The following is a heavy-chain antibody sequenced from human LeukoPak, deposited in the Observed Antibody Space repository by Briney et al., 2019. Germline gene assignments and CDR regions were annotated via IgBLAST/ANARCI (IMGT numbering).Heavy chain of an antibody. CDR1: GGSFTTYA. D-gene: IGHD6-13*01. CDR2: IIPVFGTP. V-gene: IGHV1-69*01. J-gene: IGHJ4*02. Sequence: ASVKVSCKASGGSFTTYAISWVRQAPGQGLEWMGGIIPVFGTPNYARKFQGRITITADESTTTVNMELSSLRSDDTAVYYCARDASIWSHFDDWGQGTLVTVSS. CDR3: ARDASIWSHFDD.